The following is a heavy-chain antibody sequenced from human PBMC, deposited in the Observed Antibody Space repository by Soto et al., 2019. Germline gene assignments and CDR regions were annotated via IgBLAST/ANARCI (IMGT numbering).Heavy chain of an antibody. V-gene: IGHV1-46*01. CDR1: GYNFTTYY. CDR3: ARPTAGGATVRYFFDS. J-gene: IGHJ4*01. Sequence: QVQLVQSGTEVKKPGASVKVSCRASGYNFTTYYIHWVRQAPGQGLEWMGVINPRGGSTNYAQKFKGRLTMTADTSTSTVYMEVTSLTSDDTAVYYCARPTAGGATVRYFFDSWGQGTLFNVSS. CDR2: INPRGGST. D-gene: IGHD1-26*01.